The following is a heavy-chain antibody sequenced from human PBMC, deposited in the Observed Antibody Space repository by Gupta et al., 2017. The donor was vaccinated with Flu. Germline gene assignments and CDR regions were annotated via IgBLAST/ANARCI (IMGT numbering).Heavy chain of an antibody. CDR3: ARLLLSSSWYGGNWFDP. D-gene: IGHD6-13*01. J-gene: IGHJ5*02. V-gene: IGHV4-39*01. Sequence: YWGWIRQPPGKGLEWIGSIYYSGSTYYNPSLKSRVTISVDTSKNQFSLKLSSVTAADTAVYYCARLLLSSSWYGGNWFDPWGPGNPGHRLL. CDR2: IYYSGST. CDR1: Y.